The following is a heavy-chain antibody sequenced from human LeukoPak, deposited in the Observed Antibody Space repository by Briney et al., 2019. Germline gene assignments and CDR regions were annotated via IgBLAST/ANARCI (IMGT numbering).Heavy chain of an antibody. CDR1: GFTFSSYS. CDR2: ISSSSSTI. CDR3: ASNPITIFGVVNLYYFDY. V-gene: IGHV3-48*01. J-gene: IGHJ4*02. Sequence: GGSLRLSCAASGFTFSSYSMNWVRQAPGKGLEWVSYISSSSSTIYYADSVKGRFTISGDNAKNSLYLQMNSLRAEDTAVYYCASNPITIFGVVNLYYFDYWGQGTLVTVSS. D-gene: IGHD3-3*01.